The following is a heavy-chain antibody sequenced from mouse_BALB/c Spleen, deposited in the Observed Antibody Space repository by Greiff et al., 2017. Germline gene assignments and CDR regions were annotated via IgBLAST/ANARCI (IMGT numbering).Heavy chain of an antibody. V-gene: IGHV14-3*02. D-gene: IGHD2-1*01. J-gene: IGHJ2*01. CDR2: IDPANGNT. CDR1: GFNIKDTY. Sequence: EVKLMESGAELVKPGASVKLSCTASGFNIKDTYMHWVKQRPEQGLEWIGRIDPANGNTKYDPKFQGKATITADTSSNTAYLQLSSLTSEDTAVYYCAREAPYGNYVNYWGQGTTLTVSS. CDR3: AREAPYGNYVNY.